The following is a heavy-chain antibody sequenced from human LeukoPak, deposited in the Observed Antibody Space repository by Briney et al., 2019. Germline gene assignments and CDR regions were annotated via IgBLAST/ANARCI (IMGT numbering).Heavy chain of an antibody. CDR3: ARDYRGGWNDY. D-gene: IGHD1-26*01. J-gene: IGHJ4*02. CDR1: GFTFSSFG. V-gene: IGHV3-23*01. Sequence: GGSLRLSCAASGFTFSSFGMSWVRQAPGKGLEWVSAISGSGGSTYSADSVKGRFTISRDNSKNTLYLQMNSLRAEDTAVYYCARDYRGGWNDYWGQGTLVTVSS. CDR2: ISGSGGST.